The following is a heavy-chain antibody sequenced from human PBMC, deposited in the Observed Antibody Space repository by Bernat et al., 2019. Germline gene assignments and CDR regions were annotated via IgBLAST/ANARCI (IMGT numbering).Heavy chain of an antibody. Sequence: QVQLVQSGAEVKKPGASVKVSCKASGYTFTGYYMHWVRQAPGQGLEWMGWINPNSGGTNYAQKFQGRVTMTRDTSISTAYMGLSRLRSDDTAVYYCARESERATTVGWFDPWGQGTLVTVSS. J-gene: IGHJ5*02. CDR1: GYTFTGYY. D-gene: IGHD5-24*01. CDR3: ARESERATTVGWFDP. CDR2: INPNSGGT. V-gene: IGHV1-2*02.